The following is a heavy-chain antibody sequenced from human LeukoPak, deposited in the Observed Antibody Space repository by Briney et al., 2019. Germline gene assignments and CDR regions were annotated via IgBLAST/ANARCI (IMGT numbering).Heavy chain of an antibody. CDR2: INAGNGNT. V-gene: IGHV1-3*01. J-gene: IGHJ4*02. CDR3: ATDIGSGWGNYFDY. CDR1: GYTFTSYA. D-gene: IGHD6-19*01. Sequence: GASVKVSCKASGYTFTSYAMHWVRQAPGQRLEWMGWINAGNGNTKYSQKFQGRVTITRDTSASTAYMGLSSLRSEDTAVYYCATDIGSGWGNYFDYWGQGTLVTVSS.